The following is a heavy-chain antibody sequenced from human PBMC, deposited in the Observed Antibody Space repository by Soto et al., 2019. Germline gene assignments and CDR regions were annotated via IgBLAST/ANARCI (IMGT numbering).Heavy chain of an antibody. CDR3: ASSGSYWGIDY. CDR1: GYTITSYA. J-gene: IGHJ4*02. CDR2: INAGNGNT. Sequence: QVQLVQSGAEEKKHGASVKVSCKASGYTITSYAMHWVRQAPEQRLEWMGWINAGNGNTRYSQKCQGRVTITRDTSASTAYMELSSPRSEDTAVYYCASSGSYWGIDYWGQGTLVTVSS. V-gene: IGHV1-3*05. D-gene: IGHD1-26*01.